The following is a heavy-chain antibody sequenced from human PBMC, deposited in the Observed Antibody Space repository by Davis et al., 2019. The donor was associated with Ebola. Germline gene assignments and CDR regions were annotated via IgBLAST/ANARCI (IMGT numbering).Heavy chain of an antibody. CDR2: ISDSGGNT. D-gene: IGHD4-23*01. J-gene: IGHJ6*02. CDR1: GFTFSSYA. Sequence: GESLKISCAASGFTFSSYAMSWLRQAPGKALEWASAISDSGGNTYYADSVKGRFTISRDNSRSTLYLQMNSLRAEDTAVYYCAKIHDYGGNWHLFYGMDVWGQGTTVTVSS. V-gene: IGHV3-23*01. CDR3: AKIHDYGGNWHLFYGMDV.